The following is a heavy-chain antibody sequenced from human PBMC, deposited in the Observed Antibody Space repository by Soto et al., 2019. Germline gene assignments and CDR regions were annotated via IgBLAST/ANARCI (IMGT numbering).Heavy chain of an antibody. CDR2: IGGGGGGT. J-gene: IGHJ6*02. CDR1: AFSFANYA. V-gene: IGHV3-23*01. CDR3: ANDYYGMDV. Sequence: GGSLRLSCAVSAFSFANYAMNWVRQAPGKGLDWVSAIGGGGGGTSYADSVKGRFTISRDNSKNTLYLQMDSLRAEDTAVYYCANDYYGMDVWGQGATVTVSS.